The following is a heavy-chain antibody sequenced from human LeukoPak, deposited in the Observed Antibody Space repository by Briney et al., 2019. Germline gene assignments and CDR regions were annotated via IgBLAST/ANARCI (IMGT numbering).Heavy chain of an antibody. V-gene: IGHV3-9*03. CDR3: EKDVRAVAAPGYFDY. CDR1: GFTFDDYA. D-gene: IGHD3-10*01. CDR2: ISWNSGSI. Sequence: QSGRSLRLSCAASGFTFDDYAMHWVRQAPGKGLEWVSGISWNSGSIGYADSVKGRFTISRDNAKNSLYLQMNSLRAEDMALYYCEKDVRAVAAPGYFDYWGQGTLVTVSS. J-gene: IGHJ4*02.